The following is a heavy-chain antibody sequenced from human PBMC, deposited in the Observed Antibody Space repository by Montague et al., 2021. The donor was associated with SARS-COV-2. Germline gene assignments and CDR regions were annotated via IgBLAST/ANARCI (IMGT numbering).Heavy chain of an antibody. CDR1: GGSIRSDGFY. CDR3: ARSAFRYFDRPGMDV. V-gene: IGHV4-61*02. J-gene: IGHJ6*02. D-gene: IGHD3-9*01. Sequence: TLSLTCTVSGGSIRSDGFYWNWIRQPAGKGLEWIGRIDASGTTNYKPSLKSRVLISLDRSKNQFSLKLSSVIAADTAVYYCARSAFRYFDRPGMDVWGQGTTVTVSS. CDR2: IDASGTT.